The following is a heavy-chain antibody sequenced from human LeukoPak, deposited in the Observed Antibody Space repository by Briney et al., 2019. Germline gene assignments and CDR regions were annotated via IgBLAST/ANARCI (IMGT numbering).Heavy chain of an antibody. J-gene: IGHJ6*02. CDR1: GGSISSYY. Sequence: SETLSLTCTVAGGSISSYYWSWIRQPPGKGLEWIGYIYYSGSTNYNPSLKSRVTISVDTSKNQFSLKLSSVTAADTAVYYCARLHLYYYYGMDVWGQGTTVTVSS. CDR2: IYYSGST. CDR3: ARLHLYYYYGMDV. V-gene: IGHV4-59*08.